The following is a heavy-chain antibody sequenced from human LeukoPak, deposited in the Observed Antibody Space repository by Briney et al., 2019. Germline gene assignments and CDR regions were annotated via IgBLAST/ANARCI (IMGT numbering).Heavy chain of an antibody. CDR2: IYSGGST. Sequence: GGSLRLSCAASGSTVSSNYMSWVRQAPGKGLEWVSVIYSGGSTYYADSVKGRFTISRDNSKNTLYLQMNSLRAEDTAVYYCATHTAMDPGGASDYWGQGTLVTVSS. CDR3: ATHTAMDPGGASDY. D-gene: IGHD5-18*01. V-gene: IGHV3-66*01. CDR1: GSTVSSNY. J-gene: IGHJ4*02.